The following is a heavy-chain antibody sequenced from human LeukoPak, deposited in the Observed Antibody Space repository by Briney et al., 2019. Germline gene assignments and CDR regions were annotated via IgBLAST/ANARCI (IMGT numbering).Heavy chain of an antibody. Sequence: SETLSLTCTVSGGSISRHYWSWIRQPPGKGLEGIGYIYHSGGTNYNPSLKSRVTISVDTSKNQFSLKVSSVTAADTAVYYRARDPSYSSSSYYYYYGMDVWGQGTTVTVSS. J-gene: IGHJ6*02. D-gene: IGHD6-13*01. V-gene: IGHV4-59*11. CDR1: GGSISRHY. CDR2: IYHSGGT. CDR3: ARDPSYSSSSYYYYYGMDV.